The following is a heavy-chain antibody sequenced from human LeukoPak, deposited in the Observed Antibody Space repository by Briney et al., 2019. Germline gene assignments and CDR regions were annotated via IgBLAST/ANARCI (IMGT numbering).Heavy chain of an antibody. V-gene: IGHV3-23*01. D-gene: IGHD3-3*01. J-gene: IGHJ4*02. CDR3: AKELGDFRSAFDY. CDR2: ISGSGYST. Sequence: QPGGSLRLSCAASGFTFSSYAMNWVRQAPGKGLEWVSAISGSGYSTYYADSVKGRFTISRDNSKNTLYVQMNSLRGEDTAVYCCAKELGDFRSAFDYWGQGTLVTVSS. CDR1: GFTFSSYA.